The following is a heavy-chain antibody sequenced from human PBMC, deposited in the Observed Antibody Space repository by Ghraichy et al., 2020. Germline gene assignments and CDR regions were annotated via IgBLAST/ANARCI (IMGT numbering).Heavy chain of an antibody. CDR2: TYYRSKWYN. CDR1: GDSVSSNSAA. V-gene: IGHV6-1*01. Sequence: SQTLSLTCAISGDSVSSNSAAWNWIRQSPSRGLEWLGRTYYRSKWYNDYAVSVKSRITINPDTSKNQFSLQLNSVTPEDTAVYYCARDRRYSSSSQSYYYGMDVWGQGTTVTVSS. D-gene: IGHD6-6*01. CDR3: ARDRRYSSSSQSYYYGMDV. J-gene: IGHJ6*02.